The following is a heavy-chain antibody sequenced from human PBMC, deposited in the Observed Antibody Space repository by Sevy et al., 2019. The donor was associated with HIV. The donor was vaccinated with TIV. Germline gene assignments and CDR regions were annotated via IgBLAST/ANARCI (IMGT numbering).Heavy chain of an antibody. CDR2: ISGSGSLT. CDR3: AKEGEGYYYDSSGAFGL. CDR1: GFTFSSYA. Sequence: GGSLRLSCAASGFTFSSYAMSWVRQAPGKGLEWVSAISGSGSLTYYADSVKGRLPISRDNSKNTRYLQMNSLRPEDTAVYYCAKEGEGYYYDSSGAFGLWGQGTLVTVSS. J-gene: IGHJ4*02. D-gene: IGHD3-22*01. V-gene: IGHV3-23*01.